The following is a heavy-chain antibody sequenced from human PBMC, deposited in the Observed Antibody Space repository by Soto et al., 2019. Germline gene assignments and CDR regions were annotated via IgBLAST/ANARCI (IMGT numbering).Heavy chain of an antibody. CDR1: GFTFSSYA. CDR2: ISGSGGST. D-gene: IGHD6-13*01. CDR3: ANDPPSFLSSSWYFDY. Sequence: EVQLLESGGGLVQPGGSLRLSCAASGFTFSSYAMSWVRQAPGKGLEWVSAISGSGGSTYYADSVKGRFTISGDDSKNTLYLQMNSLRAEDTAVYYCANDPPSFLSSSWYFDYWGQGTLVTVSS. J-gene: IGHJ4*02. V-gene: IGHV3-23*01.